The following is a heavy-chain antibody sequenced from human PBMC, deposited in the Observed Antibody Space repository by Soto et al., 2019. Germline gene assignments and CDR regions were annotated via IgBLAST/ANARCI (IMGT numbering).Heavy chain of an antibody. J-gene: IGHJ5*02. CDR2: INHSGGT. V-gene: IGHV4-34*01. D-gene: IGHD1-26*01. Sequence: QVQLQQWGAGLLEPSETLSLTCAVYGGSFSGYYWNWIRQSPGKGLEWIGEINHSGGTNYNPSLKSRGTISGDTSKNQFSLKVRSVTAADTAVYYCAGDPGIVGTTTWVDPWGQGTLVTVSS. CDR1: GGSFSGYY. CDR3: AGDPGIVGTTTWVDP.